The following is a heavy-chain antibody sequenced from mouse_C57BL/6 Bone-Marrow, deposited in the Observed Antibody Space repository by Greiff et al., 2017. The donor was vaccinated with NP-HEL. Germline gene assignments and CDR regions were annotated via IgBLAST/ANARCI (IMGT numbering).Heavy chain of an antibody. J-gene: IGHJ2*01. Sequence: VQLQQSGPELVKPGASVKISCKASGYTLTDYYMNWVKQSHGKSLEWIGDINPNNGGTSYNQKFKGKATLTVDKSSSTAYMELRSLTSEDSAVYYCARSYFDYWGQGTTLTVSS. CDR1: GYTLTDYY. CDR3: ARSYFDY. V-gene: IGHV1-26*01. CDR2: INPNNGGT.